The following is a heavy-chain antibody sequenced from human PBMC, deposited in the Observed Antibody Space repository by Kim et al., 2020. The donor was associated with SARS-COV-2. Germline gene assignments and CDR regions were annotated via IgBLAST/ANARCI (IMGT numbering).Heavy chain of an antibody. D-gene: IGHD6-19*01. J-gene: IGHJ4*02. Sequence: SETLSLTCTVSGGSISSSSYYWGWIRQPPGKGLEWIGSIYYSGSTYYNPSLKSRVTISVDTSKNQFSLKLSSVTAADTAVYYCARRQDSGWFYFDYWGQGTPVTVSS. V-gene: IGHV4-39*01. CDR1: GGSISSSSYY. CDR3: ARRQDSGWFYFDY. CDR2: IYYSGST.